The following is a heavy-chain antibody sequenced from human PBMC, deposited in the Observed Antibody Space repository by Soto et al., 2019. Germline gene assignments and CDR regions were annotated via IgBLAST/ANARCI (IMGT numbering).Heavy chain of an antibody. CDR2: ISAYNGNT. J-gene: IGHJ4*02. CDR1: GYTFTSYG. V-gene: IGHV1-18*04. CDR3: ARDFTAAWGIAVEGRGGLDY. D-gene: IGHD6-19*01. Sequence: QVQLVQSGAEVKKPGASVKVSCKASGYTFTSYGISWVRQAPGQGLEWMGWISAYNGNTNYAQKLQGRVTMTTDTSTSTAYMELRSLRSDDTAVYYCARDFTAAWGIAVEGRGGLDYWGQGTLVTVSS.